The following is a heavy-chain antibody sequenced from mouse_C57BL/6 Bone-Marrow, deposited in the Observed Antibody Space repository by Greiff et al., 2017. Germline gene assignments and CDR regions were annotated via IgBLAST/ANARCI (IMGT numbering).Heavy chain of an antibody. J-gene: IGHJ3*01. CDR2: INPGSGGT. V-gene: IGHV1-54*01. CDR3: ARHPFAY. Sequence: QVQLQQSGAELVRPGTSVKVSCKASGYAFTNYLIEWVKQRPGQGLEWIGVINPGSGGTNYNEKFKGKATLTADKSSSTAYMQLSSLTSEDSAVYFCARHPFAYWGQGTLVTVSA. CDR1: GYAFTNYL.